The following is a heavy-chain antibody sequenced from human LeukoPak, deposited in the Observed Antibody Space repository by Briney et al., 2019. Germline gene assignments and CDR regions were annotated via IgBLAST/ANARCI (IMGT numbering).Heavy chain of an antibody. J-gene: IGHJ4*02. CDR2: ISYDGSNR. D-gene: IGHD2-8*01. CDR3: AGNPGRYNYGVLDY. V-gene: IGHV3-30*14. CDR1: GFTFSTYA. Sequence: GGSLRLSCAASGFTFSTYAMHWVRQAPGKGLEWVALISYDGSNRYYADSVKGRFTISRDNSKNTLYLQMRAEDTAVYYCAGNPGRYNYGVLDYWGQGTLVTVSS.